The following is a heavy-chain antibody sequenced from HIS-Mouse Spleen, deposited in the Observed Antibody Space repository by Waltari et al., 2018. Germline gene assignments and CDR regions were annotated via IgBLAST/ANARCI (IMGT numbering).Heavy chain of an antibody. CDR1: GARVPTNSAA. D-gene: IGHD7-27*01. V-gene: IGHV6-1*01. CDR2: TYYRSKWYN. CDR3: ARGDWGWVGYFDY. Sequence: QVQLQQSGPGLVKPSQTLSLTCAISGARVPTNSAAWKWTSASPSRGLEWLGRTYYRSKWYNDYAVSVKSRITINPDTSKNQFSLQLNSVTPEDTAVYYCARGDWGWVGYFDYWGQGTLVTVSS. J-gene: IGHJ4*02.